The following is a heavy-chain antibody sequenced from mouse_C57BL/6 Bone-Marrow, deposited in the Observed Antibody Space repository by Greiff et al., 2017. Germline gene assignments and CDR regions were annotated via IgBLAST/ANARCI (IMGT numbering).Heavy chain of an antibody. V-gene: IGHV14-4*01. CDR3: TTLDWYFDV. Sequence: VQLQQSGAELVRPGASVTLSCTASGFNIKDDYMHWVKQRPEPGLEWIGWIDPENGDTEYASKFQGKATITADTSSNTAYLQLSSLTSEDTAVYYCTTLDWYFDVWGTGTTVTVSS. CDR2: IDPENGDT. J-gene: IGHJ1*03. CDR1: GFNIKDDY.